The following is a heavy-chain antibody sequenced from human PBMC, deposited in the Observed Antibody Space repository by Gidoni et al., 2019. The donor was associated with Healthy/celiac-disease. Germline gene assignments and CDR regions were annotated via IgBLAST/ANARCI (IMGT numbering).Heavy chain of an antibody. CDR3: ASPSIAAASGQFDY. CDR1: GGSISSSSYY. Sequence: QLQLQESGPGLVKPSETLSLTCTVSGGSISSSSYYWGWIRQPPGKGLEWIGSIYYSGSTYYNPSLKSRVTISVDTSKNQFSLKLSSVTAADTAVYYCASPSIAAASGQFDYWGQGTLVTVSS. CDR2: IYYSGST. V-gene: IGHV4-39*01. D-gene: IGHD6-13*01. J-gene: IGHJ4*02.